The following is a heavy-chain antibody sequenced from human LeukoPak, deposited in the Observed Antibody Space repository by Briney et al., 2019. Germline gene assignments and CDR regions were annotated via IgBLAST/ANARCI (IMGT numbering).Heavy chain of an antibody. D-gene: IGHD5-18*01. V-gene: IGHV1-2*02. CDR2: INPNSGGT. CDR1: GYTFTGYY. CDR3: AREGRVDSAVVLFDY. Sequence: ASVKVSSKASGYTFTGYYMHWVRQAPGQGLEWMGWINPNSGGTNYAQKFQDRGTMTRDTSISTAYMELRRLRSDDTAVYYCAREGRVDSAVVLFDYWGQGTLVTVSS. J-gene: IGHJ4*02.